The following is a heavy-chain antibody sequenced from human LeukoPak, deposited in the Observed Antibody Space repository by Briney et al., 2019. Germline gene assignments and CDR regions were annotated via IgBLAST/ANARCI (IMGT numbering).Heavy chain of an antibody. V-gene: IGHV1-2*02. J-gene: IGHJ4*02. Sequence: ASVEVTCKPSGYTFTGYYTHWMRQAPGQGLEWVGWINLNSGDTNYAQKFQGRVTMTRDTSISTAYMELRRLRSDDTAVYYCASWAGGNAPVASFDYWGQGTLVTVSS. CDR1: GYTFTGYY. CDR3: ASWAGGNAPVASFDY. D-gene: IGHD2-21*01. CDR2: INLNSGDT.